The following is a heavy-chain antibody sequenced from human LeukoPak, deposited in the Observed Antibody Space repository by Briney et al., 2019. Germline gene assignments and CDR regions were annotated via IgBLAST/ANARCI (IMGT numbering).Heavy chain of an antibody. CDR2: IYYSGST. V-gene: IGHV4-59*01. D-gene: IGHD6-6*01. J-gene: IGHJ4*02. CDR3: ASSSIAARPIDY. CDR1: GGSISSYY. Sequence: SETLSLTCTVSGGSISSYYWSWIRQPPGKGLEWIGYIYYSGSTNYNPSLKSRVTISVDTSKNQFSLKLSSVTAADTAVYYCASSSIAARPIDYWGQGTLVTVSS.